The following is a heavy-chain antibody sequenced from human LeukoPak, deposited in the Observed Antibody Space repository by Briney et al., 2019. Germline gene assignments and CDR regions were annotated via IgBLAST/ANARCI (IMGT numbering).Heavy chain of an antibody. D-gene: IGHD5-12*01. CDR1: GFTFSSYG. J-gene: IGHJ6*02. V-gene: IGHV3-33*01. CDR3: AREDIVATSPYYYYYGMDV. CDR2: IWYVGSNK. Sequence: GRSLRLSCAASGFTFSSYGMRWVRQAPGKGLEWVAVIWYVGSNKYHADSVKGRFTISRDNSKNTLYLQMNSLRAEDTAAYYCAREDIVATSPYYYYYGMDVWGQGTTVTVSS.